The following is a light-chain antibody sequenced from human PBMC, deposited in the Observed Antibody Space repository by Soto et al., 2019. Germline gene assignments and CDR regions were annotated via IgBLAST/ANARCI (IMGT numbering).Light chain of an antibody. J-gene: IGKJ4*01. CDR2: GAS. Sequence: EIMMTQSPGTLSLSPGERATLSCRASQSVSNNYLAWYQQKPGQAPRLLIYGASNRATGIPDRFSGSGSGTDFTLTISRLEPEDFALYYCQQYDNSVLTFGGGTKVDIK. CDR1: QSVSNNY. V-gene: IGKV3-20*01. CDR3: QQYDNSVLT.